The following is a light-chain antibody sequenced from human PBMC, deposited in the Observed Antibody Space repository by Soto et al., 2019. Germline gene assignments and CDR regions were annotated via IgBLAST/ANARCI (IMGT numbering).Light chain of an antibody. J-gene: IGKJ4*01. CDR2: LGS. CDR3: MQALQTPLT. V-gene: IGKV2-28*01. Sequence: DIVMTQSPLSLPVTPGEPASISCRSSQSLLFSIGYNYLDWYLQKPGQSPQLLIYLGSNRASGVLDRFSGSGSGTDFTLKISRVEAEDVGVYYCMQALQTPLTFGGGTKVDIK. CDR1: QSLLFSIGYNY.